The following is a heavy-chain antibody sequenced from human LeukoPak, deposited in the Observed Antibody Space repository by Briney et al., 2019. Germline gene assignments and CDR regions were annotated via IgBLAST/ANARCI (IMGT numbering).Heavy chain of an antibody. CDR1: GGTFSSYA. V-gene: IGHV1-69*13. J-gene: IGHJ4*02. D-gene: IGHD2-2*01. Sequence: ASVKVSCKASGGTFSSYAISWVRQAPGQGLEWMGGIIPIFGTANYAQKFQGRVTITADESTSTAYMELSSLRSEDTAVYYCARVCLGTSCYGDHSSSGLYYFDYWGQGTLVTVSS. CDR3: ARVCLGTSCYGDHSSSGLYYFDY. CDR2: IIPIFGTA.